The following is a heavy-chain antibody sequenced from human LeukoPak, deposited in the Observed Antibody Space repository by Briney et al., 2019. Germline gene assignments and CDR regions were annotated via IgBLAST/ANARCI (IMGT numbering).Heavy chain of an antibody. CDR2: IYPGDSET. CDR3: ARQARDHDGFDI. J-gene: IGHJ3*02. V-gene: IGHV5-51*01. Sequence: GESLKISCKGSGNRFSNYWIAWVRQMPGKGLEWMGIIYPGDSETKYSPSFQGQVTISADKSVTTAYVQWGSLKASDTAICYCARQARDHDGFDIWGQGTMVTVSS. CDR1: GNRFSNYW. D-gene: IGHD3-10*01.